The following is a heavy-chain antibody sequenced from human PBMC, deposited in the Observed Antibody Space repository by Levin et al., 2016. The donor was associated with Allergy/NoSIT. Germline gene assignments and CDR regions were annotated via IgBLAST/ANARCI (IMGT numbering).Heavy chain of an antibody. CDR2: ISSSGSTI. CDR3: ARERDGYKYFDY. V-gene: IGHV3-11*01. J-gene: IGHJ4*02. D-gene: IGHD5-24*01. Sequence: WIRQPPGKGLEWVSYISSSGSTIYYADSVRGRFTISRDNAKNSLYLQMNSLRAEDTAVYYCARERDGYKYFDYWGQGTLVTVSS.